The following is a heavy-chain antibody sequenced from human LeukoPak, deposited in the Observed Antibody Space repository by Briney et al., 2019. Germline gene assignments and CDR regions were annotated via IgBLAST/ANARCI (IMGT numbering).Heavy chain of an antibody. CDR2: FIWIGGSK. D-gene: IGHD1-26*01. Sequence: PGGSLRLSCAAPGFPFDDYGLSWVRKAPGKGRGWVLGFIWIGGSKGYADSVKGRFTTSRDNAKNSLFLQMNSLRAEDTAVYYCARDMGIVGATTLDYWGQGIQVTVSS. V-gene: IGHV3-20*04. CDR1: GFPFDDYG. J-gene: IGHJ4*02. CDR3: ARDMGIVGATTLDY.